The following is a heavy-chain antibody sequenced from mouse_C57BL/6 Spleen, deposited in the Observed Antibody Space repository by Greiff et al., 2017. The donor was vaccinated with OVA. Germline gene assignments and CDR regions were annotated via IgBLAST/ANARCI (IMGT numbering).Heavy chain of an antibody. J-gene: IGHJ1*03. D-gene: IGHD1-1*01. CDR1: GFSFNTYA. Sequence: EVQVVESGGGLVQPKGSLKLSCAASGFSFNTYAMNWVRQAPGTGLEWVARIRSKSNNYATYYADSVKDRFTISRDDSESMLYLQMNNLKTEDTAMYYCVRHEDYYGSSPYWYFDVWGTGTTVTVSS. CDR2: IRSKSNNYAT. CDR3: VRHEDYYGSSPYWYFDV. V-gene: IGHV10-1*01.